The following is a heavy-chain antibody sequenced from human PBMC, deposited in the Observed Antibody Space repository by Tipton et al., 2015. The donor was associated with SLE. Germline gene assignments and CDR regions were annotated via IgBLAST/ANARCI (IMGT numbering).Heavy chain of an antibody. CDR3: AKRGMRWLQPGYYYYGMDV. CDR2: MNPNVGNR. CDR1: GYTFTGHD. V-gene: IGHV1-8*03. J-gene: IGHJ6*02. D-gene: IGHD5-24*01. Sequence: QLVQSGAEVKKPGASVKVSCKASGYTFTGHDINWVRQATGQGLEWMGWMNPNVGNRGYAQKFQDRVTITSDTSISTAYMELSSLRSEDTAVYYCAKRGMRWLQPGYYYYGMDVWGQGTTVTVSS.